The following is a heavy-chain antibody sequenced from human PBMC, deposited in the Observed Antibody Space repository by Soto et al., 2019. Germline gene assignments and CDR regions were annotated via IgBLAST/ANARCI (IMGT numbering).Heavy chain of an antibody. Sequence: GESLKISCKGSGYSFTSYWIGWVRQIPGKGLEWMGIIYPGDSDTRYSPSFQGQVTISADKSISTAYLQWSSLKASDTAMYYCARGYCSGGSCDPHGPSSLYACEIWGQGTMGRVS. V-gene: IGHV5-51*01. CDR2: IYPGDSDT. J-gene: IGHJ3*02. CDR3: ARGYCSGGSCDPHGPSSLYACEI. CDR1: GYSFTSYW. D-gene: IGHD2-15*01.